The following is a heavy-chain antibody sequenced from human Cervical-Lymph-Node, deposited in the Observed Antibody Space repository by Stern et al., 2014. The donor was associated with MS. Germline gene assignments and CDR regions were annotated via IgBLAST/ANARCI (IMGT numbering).Heavy chain of an antibody. J-gene: IGHJ6*02. CDR2: IWYDGSNK. V-gene: IGHV3-33*01. D-gene: IGHD4-17*01. Sequence: VQLVESGGGVVQPGRPLRLSCAASGFTFSSYGMHWVRQAPGTGLEWVAVIWYDGSNKYYADSVKGRFTISRDNSKNTLYLQMNSLRAEDTAVYYCARSMTTVTPYYYYGMDVWGQGTTVTVSS. CDR1: GFTFSSYG. CDR3: ARSMTTVTPYYYYGMDV.